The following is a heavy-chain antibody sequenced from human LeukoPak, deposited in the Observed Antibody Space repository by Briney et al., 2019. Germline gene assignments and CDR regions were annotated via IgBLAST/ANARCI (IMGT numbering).Heavy chain of an antibody. J-gene: IGHJ4*02. CDR2: ISSSSSTI. CDR1: GFTFSSYS. Sequence: PGGSLRLSCAASGFTFSSYSMNWVRQAPGKGLEWVSYISSSSSTIYYADSVKGRFTISRDNAKNSLYLQMNSLRAEDTAVYYCARGERAYFDYWGQGTLVTVSS. V-gene: IGHV3-48*04. CDR3: ARGERAYFDY.